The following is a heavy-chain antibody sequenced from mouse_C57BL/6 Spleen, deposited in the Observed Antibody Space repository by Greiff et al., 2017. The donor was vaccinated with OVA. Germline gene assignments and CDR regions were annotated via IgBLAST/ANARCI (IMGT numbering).Heavy chain of an antibody. CDR3: ERSRSTVVYWYFDV. D-gene: IGHD1-1*01. V-gene: IGHV1-59*01. Sequence: VQLQQSGAELVRPGTSVKLSCKASGYTFTSYWMHWVKQRPGQGLEWIGAIDPSDSYTNYNQKFKGKATLSVDTSSSTAYLQLSSLPSADSAVYYCERSRSTVVYWYFDVWGTGTTVTVSS. J-gene: IGHJ1*03. CDR2: IDPSDSYT. CDR1: GYTFTSYW.